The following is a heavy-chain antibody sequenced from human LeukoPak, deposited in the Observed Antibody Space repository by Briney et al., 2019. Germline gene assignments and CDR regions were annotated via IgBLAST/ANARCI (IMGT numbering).Heavy chain of an antibody. Sequence: GGSLRLSCAASGFTFSGSGMHWVRQGPGKGLEWVAFIRYDGTDKYYADSVKGRFTISRDNSQSTLFLQMNSLRAEDTALYYCARGVEWELPEPPGAFDIWGQGTMVTVSS. CDR3: ARGVEWELPEPPGAFDI. CDR2: IRYDGTDK. D-gene: IGHD1-26*01. J-gene: IGHJ3*02. CDR1: GFTFSGSG. V-gene: IGHV3-30*02.